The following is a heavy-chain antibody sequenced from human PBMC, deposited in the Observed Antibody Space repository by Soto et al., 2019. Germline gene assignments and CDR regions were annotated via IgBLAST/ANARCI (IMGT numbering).Heavy chain of an antibody. CDR1: GGSFSGYY. CDR2: INHSGST. D-gene: IGHD4-4*01. J-gene: IGHJ6*02. CDR3: ARDGDGRMTTNPYYYNGMDV. V-gene: IGHV4-34*01. Sequence: PSETLSLTCAVYGGSFSGYYWSWIRQPPGKGLEWIGEINHSGSTNYNPSLKSRVTISVDTPKNQFSLKLSSVTAADTAVYYCARDGDGRMTTNPYYYNGMDVWGPGTTVTVSS.